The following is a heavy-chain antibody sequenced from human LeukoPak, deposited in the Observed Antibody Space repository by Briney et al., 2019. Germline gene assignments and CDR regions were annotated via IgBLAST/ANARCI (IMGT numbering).Heavy chain of an antibody. V-gene: IGHV3-23*01. D-gene: IGHD2-15*01. Sequence: GGSLRLSCAASGFTFSSYAMSWVRQAPGKGMEWVSAIRGSGGSTYCADSVTGRFNISRDNSKNTLYLQMNSLRAEDTAVYYCAKFPGAAVVAATPLGYYGMDVWGQGTTVTVSS. CDR3: AKFPGAAVVAATPLGYYGMDV. CDR1: GFTFSSYA. J-gene: IGHJ6*02. CDR2: IRGSGGST.